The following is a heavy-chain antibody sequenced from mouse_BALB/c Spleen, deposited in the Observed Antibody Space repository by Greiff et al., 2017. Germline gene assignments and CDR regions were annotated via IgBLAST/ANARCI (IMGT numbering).Heavy chain of an antibody. J-gene: IGHJ2*01. D-gene: IGHD2-2*01. Sequence: QVQLQQSGAELAKPGASVKMSCKASGYTFTSYWMHWVKQRPGQGLEWIGYINPSTGYTEYNQKFKDKATLTADKSSSTAYMQLSSLTSEDSAVYYCARVYDGYDVGGYYFDYWGQGTTLTVSS. CDR1: GYTFTSYW. CDR3: ARVYDGYDVGGYYFDY. V-gene: IGHV1-7*01. CDR2: INPSTGYT.